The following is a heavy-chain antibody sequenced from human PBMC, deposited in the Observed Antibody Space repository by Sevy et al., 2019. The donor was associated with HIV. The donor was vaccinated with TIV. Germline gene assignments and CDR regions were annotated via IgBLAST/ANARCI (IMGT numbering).Heavy chain of an antibody. CDR2: ITSSGSTI. J-gene: IGHJ4*02. CDR3: ARAKAEYGDFGGYFDH. CDR1: GFRFSSFS. V-gene: IGHV3-48*02. Sequence: GGSLRLSCAASGFRFSSFSMNWVRQAPGKGLEWVSYITSSGSTIYYADSVKGRFTISRDNAKNSLYLQMSSLRDEDTAVYYCARAKAEYGDFGGYFDHWGQGSLVTVSS. D-gene: IGHD2-21*02.